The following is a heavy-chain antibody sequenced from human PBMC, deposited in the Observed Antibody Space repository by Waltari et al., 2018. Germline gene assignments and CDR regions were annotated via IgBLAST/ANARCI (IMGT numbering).Heavy chain of an antibody. CDR2: IIPILGIA. D-gene: IGHD3-10*01. CDR3: ARDPGKWFGINDY. J-gene: IGHJ4*02. CDR1: GGTFSSYT. V-gene: IGHV1-69*04. Sequence: QVQLVHSGADVKKRVSSVKVSCKASGGTFSSYTISWVRPAPGQGLEWMGRIIPILGIANYAQKFQGRVTITADKSTSTAYMELSSLRSEDTAVYYCARDPGKWFGINDYWGQGTLVTVSS.